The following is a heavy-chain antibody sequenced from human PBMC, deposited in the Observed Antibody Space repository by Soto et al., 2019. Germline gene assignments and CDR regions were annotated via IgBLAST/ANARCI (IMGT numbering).Heavy chain of an antibody. CDR1: GVTFSIYS. Sequence: GGSLRLSCAASGVTFSIYSMNWVRQAPGKWLEWVSSISSSGSYIYYSDSVKGRFTISRDNAKNSLYLQMTSLRAEDTAVYYCASPPRDNRGYWSYFAYWGQGTLVTVSS. CDR2: ISSSGSYI. J-gene: IGHJ4*02. CDR3: ASPPRDNRGYWSYFAY. D-gene: IGHD3-22*01. V-gene: IGHV3-21*01.